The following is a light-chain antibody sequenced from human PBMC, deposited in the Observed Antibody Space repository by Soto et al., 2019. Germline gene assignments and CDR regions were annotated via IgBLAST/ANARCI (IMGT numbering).Light chain of an antibody. V-gene: IGKV1-5*01. CDR3: QQYSSSVT. CDR2: GAS. CDR1: QSISPW. J-gene: IGKJ1*01. Sequence: DIQMTQSPSTLSASVGDRATIACRAIQSISPWLAWYQQKPGKAPKLLIFGASSLEGGVQSRFSGSGSGTDFTLSISSLQPDDFATYYCQQYSSSVTFGQGTKVEIK.